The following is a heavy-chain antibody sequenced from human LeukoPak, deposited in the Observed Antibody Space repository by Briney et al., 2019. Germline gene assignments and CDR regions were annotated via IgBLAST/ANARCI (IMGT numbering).Heavy chain of an antibody. CDR2: ISSGSGYI. D-gene: IGHD1-26*01. CDR1: GFTFSTCS. CDR3: ARDSGSYYAFDY. V-gene: IGHV3-21*01. Sequence: GSLRLSCAASGFTFSTCSMNWVRQTPGKGLEWVSSISSGSGYIYYADSVKGRFTISRDNAKNSLYLQMNSLRAEDTAVYYCARDSGSYYAFDYWGQGTLVTVSS. J-gene: IGHJ4*02.